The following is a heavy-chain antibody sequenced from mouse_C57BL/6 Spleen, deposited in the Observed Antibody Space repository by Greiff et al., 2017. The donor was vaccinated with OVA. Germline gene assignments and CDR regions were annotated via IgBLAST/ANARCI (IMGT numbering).Heavy chain of an antibody. J-gene: IGHJ3*01. CDR2: IYPGDGDT. CDR3: ARGGNYYGSSYPFAY. V-gene: IGHV1-80*01. CDR1: GYAFSSYW. Sequence: QVHVKQSGAELVKPGASVKISCKASGYAFSSYWMNWVKQRPGKGLEWIGQIYPGDGDTNYNGKFKGKATLTADKSSSTAYMQLSSLTSEDSAVYFCARGGNYYGSSYPFAYWGQGTLVTVSA. D-gene: IGHD1-1*01.